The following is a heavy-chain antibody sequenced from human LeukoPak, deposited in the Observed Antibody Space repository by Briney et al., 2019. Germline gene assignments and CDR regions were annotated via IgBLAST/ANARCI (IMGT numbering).Heavy chain of an antibody. CDR1: GYTFTGYY. CDR3: ARGDLRYFDFDY. D-gene: IGHD3-9*01. V-gene: IGHV1-2*02. Sequence: GASVKVSCKASGYTFTGYYMHWVRQAPGQGLEWMGWINPNSGGTNYAQKLQGRVTMTTDTSTSTAYMELRSLRSDDTAVYYCARGDLRYFDFDYWGQGTLVTVSS. J-gene: IGHJ4*02. CDR2: INPNSGGT.